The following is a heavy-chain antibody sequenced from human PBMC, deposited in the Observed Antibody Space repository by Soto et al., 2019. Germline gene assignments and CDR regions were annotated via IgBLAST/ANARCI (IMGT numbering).Heavy chain of an antibody. CDR2: IYHSGST. D-gene: IGHD2-2*01. Sequence: SETLSLTCAVSGGSISSGGYSWSWIRQPPGKGLEWIGYIYHSGSTYYNPSLKSRVTISVDRSKNQFSLKLSSVTAADTAVYYCARAGSRDGYNWFDPWGQGTLVTVSS. J-gene: IGHJ5*02. V-gene: IGHV4-30-2*01. CDR1: GGSISSGGYS. CDR3: ARAGSRDGYNWFDP.